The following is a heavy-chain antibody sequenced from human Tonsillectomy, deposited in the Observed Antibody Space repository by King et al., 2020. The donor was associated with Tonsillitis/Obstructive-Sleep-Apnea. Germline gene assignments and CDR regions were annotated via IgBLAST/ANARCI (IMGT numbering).Heavy chain of an antibody. CDR2: ISGSCGST. V-gene: IGHV3-23*01. Sequence: VQLLESGGGLVQPGGSLRLSCTASAFTFSSYAMNWVRQAPGKGLEWVSGISGSCGSTYYADSVKGRFTISRDKSQNTLYLQMNSLRAEDTAVYYCSKPVLEYFDHYMDFWGKGTTVTVSS. CDR3: SKPVLEYFDHYMDF. J-gene: IGHJ6*03. D-gene: IGHD2-8*01. CDR1: AFTFSSYA.